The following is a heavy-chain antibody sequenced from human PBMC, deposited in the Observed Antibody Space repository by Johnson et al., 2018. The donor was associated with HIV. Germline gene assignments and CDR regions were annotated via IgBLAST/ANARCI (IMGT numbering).Heavy chain of an antibody. Sequence: MQLVESGGGLVQPGGSLRLSCGASGFSVSDSYMNWVRQAPGQGLEWVSVLYSGGNTYYADSVRGRFTISIDTSKNTLYLQMSSLKVEDTALYYCTTPSGSYVSSYDAFDIWGQGTMVTVSS. D-gene: IGHD1-26*01. J-gene: IGHJ3*02. V-gene: IGHV3-66*01. CDR1: GFSVSDSY. CDR3: TTPSGSYVSSYDAFDI. CDR2: LYSGGNT.